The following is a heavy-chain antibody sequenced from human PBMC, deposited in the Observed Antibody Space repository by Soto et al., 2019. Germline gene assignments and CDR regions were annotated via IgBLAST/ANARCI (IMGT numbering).Heavy chain of an antibody. V-gene: IGHV3-48*04. CDR3: AREVGATVY. Sequence: EVQLVESGGGLVQPGGSLRLSCVASGFTFNSHTMNWVRQAPGKGLEWLSYISDSSSTIYYADSVKGRFTISRDNAKNSLYLQMNSLRADDTAVYYCAREVGATVYWGQGTLVTVSS. CDR2: ISDSSSTI. J-gene: IGHJ4*02. CDR1: GFTFNSHT. D-gene: IGHD1-26*01.